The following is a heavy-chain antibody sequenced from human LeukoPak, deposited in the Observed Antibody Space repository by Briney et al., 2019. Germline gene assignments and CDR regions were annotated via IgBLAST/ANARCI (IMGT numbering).Heavy chain of an antibody. CDR2: ISGSGGST. V-gene: IGHV3-23*01. J-gene: IGHJ4*02. CDR3: AKEWAYYYRPWPDY. Sequence: GGSLRLSCAASGFTFSSYAMRWVRQAPGKGLEWVSAISGSGGSTYYADSVKGRFTISRDNSKNTLYLQMNSLRAEDTAVYYCAKEWAYYYRPWPDYWGQGTLVTVSS. D-gene: IGHD3-10*01. CDR1: GFTFSSYA.